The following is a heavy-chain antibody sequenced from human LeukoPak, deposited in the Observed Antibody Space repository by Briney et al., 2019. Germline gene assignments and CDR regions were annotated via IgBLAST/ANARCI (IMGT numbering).Heavy chain of an antibody. V-gene: IGHV4-4*07. CDR3: ARGRGNTMILA. J-gene: IGHJ5*02. CDR2: FYISENP. CDR1: GASISSSY. D-gene: IGHD3-22*01. Sequence: PSVTLSLTCTVSGASISSSYWNWIRQPAGKGLEWIGRFYISENPNYNPSLKSRVTMSVDTSKNQFSLNVNSVTAADTAVYYCARGRGNTMILAWGQGTLVTVSS.